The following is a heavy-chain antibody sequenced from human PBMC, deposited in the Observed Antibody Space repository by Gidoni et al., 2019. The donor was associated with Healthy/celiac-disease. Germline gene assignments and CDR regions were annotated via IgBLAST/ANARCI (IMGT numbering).Heavy chain of an antibody. V-gene: IGHV3-48*03. CDR3: ARDKVECHYVWGSYRPLDY. CDR1: GFTFSSYE. Sequence: HHGGSLRLSCAASGFTFSSYEMNWVRQAPGKGLEWVSYISSSGSTIYYADSVKGRFTISRDNAKNSLYLQMNSLRAEDTAVYYCARDKVECHYVWGSYRPLDYWGQGTLVTVSS. J-gene: IGHJ4*02. D-gene: IGHD3-16*02. CDR2: ISSSGSTI.